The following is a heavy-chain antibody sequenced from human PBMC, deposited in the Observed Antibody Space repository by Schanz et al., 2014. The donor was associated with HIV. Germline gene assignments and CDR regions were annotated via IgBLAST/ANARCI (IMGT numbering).Heavy chain of an antibody. D-gene: IGHD3-22*01. CDR1: GFTFSSYT. Sequence: EVQLLESGGGLVQPGGSLRLSCAASGFTFSSYTMTWVRQAPGKGLEWVSGIGGSRGGTYYADSVKGRFTISRDNSKNTLYLQMTTLRTEDTAVYYCAKPEYDSSGNSQSHFDYWGQGTLVTVSS. V-gene: IGHV3-23*01. J-gene: IGHJ4*02. CDR2: IGGSRGGT. CDR3: AKPEYDSSGNSQSHFDY.